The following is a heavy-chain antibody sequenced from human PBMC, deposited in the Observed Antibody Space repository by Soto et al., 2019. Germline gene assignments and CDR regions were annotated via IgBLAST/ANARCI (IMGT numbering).Heavy chain of an antibody. CDR1: GISVSSSDDY. Sequence: PSETLSLTCTVSGISVSSSDDYWGWVRRPPGKGLDWIGNIYYSGSTFYNPSLRSRVTLSVDTSKHQFSLRLNSVTAADTAVYFCAGFVVPASRNSDFDYWGQGTLVTVSS. CDR3: AGFVVPASRNSDFDY. V-gene: IGHV4-39*01. D-gene: IGHD2-15*01. CDR2: IYYSGST. J-gene: IGHJ4*02.